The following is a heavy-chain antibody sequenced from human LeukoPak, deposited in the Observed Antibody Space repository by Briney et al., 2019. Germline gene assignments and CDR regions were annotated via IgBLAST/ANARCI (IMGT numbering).Heavy chain of an antibody. Sequence: GGSLRLSCAASGITFSSYWLHWVRQAPGTGLVWVSRINGDGSGTSYADSVKGRFTISRDNAKNTVYVQMNSLRADDTAVYYCAGGRRGTYVDYWGQGTPVTVSS. D-gene: IGHD1-26*01. J-gene: IGHJ4*02. CDR1: GITFSSYW. CDR3: AGGRRGTYVDY. CDR2: INGDGSGT. V-gene: IGHV3-74*01.